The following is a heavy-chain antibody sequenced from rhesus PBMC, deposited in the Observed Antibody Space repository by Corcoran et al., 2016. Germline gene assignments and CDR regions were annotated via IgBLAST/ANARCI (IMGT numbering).Heavy chain of an antibody. V-gene: IGHV4-80*01. D-gene: IGHD4-4*01. CDR2: FNGNSGTS. CDR3: ARSGYGSGGVY. J-gene: IGHJ4*01. Sequence: QVQLQESGPGLVKPSETLSLTCAVSGASISSYWWSWIRQPPGKGLEWIGEFNGNSGTSYYNPALKSRVTISKDASKNQFSLKLSSVTAADTAVYYCARSGYGSGGVYWGQGVMVTVSS. CDR1: GASISSYW.